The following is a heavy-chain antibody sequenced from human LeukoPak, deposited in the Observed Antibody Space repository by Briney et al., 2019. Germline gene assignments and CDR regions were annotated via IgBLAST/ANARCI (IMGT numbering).Heavy chain of an antibody. V-gene: IGHV3-23*01. J-gene: IGHJ4*02. Sequence: GGSLRLSCAASGFTFTSYSMNWVRQAPGKGLEWVSTISGGGGSTYYADSVKGRFTISRDNSRSTLYLQMNSLRPEDAAIYYCAREGYYGSGSPPSLYFDYWGQGTLVTVSS. CDR3: AREGYYGSGSPPSLYFDY. D-gene: IGHD3-10*01. CDR1: GFTFTSYS. CDR2: ISGGGGST.